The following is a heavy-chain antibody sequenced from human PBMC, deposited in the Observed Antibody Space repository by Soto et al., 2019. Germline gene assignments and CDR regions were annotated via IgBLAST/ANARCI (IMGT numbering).Heavy chain of an antibody. CDR3: AKRRGAGGHFDY. Sequence: DVQLLESGGGLVQPEGSLRISCAASGFTFSSYAMGWVRQGPGKGLEWVAVVSIGGSTHYADSVRGRFTISRDNSKNTLSLQMISLTAEDTAVYFCAKRRGAGGHFDYWGQGALVTVSS. D-gene: IGHD2-15*01. J-gene: IGHJ4*02. CDR2: VSIGGST. CDR1: GFTFSSYA. V-gene: IGHV3-23*01.